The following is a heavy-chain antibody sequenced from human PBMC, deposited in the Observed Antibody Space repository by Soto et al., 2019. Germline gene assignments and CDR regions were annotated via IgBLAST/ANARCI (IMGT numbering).Heavy chain of an antibody. V-gene: IGHV6-1*01. Sequence: SPTLSLTCAISGDSVSTNSATWNWIRQSPSRGLEWLGRTYYRSKWYNDYAISLRSRITINTDTSKNQFSLHLNSVIPEDTAVYYCATAHLGTDRYVLEPFDPWGQGTLVTVSS. D-gene: IGHD1-1*01. CDR3: ATAHLGTDRYVLEPFDP. J-gene: IGHJ5*02. CDR1: GDSVSTNSAT. CDR2: TYYRSKWYN.